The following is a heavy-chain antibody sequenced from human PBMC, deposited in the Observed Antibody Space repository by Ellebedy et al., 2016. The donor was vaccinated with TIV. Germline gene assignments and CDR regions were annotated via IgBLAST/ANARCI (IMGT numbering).Heavy chain of an antibody. CDR1: GYTFTSYD. CDR2: IIPLFATT. J-gene: IGHJ4*02. Sequence: AASVKVSCKASGYTFTSYDINWVRQAPGQGLEWVGGIIPLFATTKYAQKFQGRVTITADKSTSIAHMELSSLRSEDTAVYYCASQKWYGSDSGKYYFDFWGQGTLVTVSS. CDR3: ASQKWYGSDSGKYYFDF. V-gene: IGHV1-69*06. D-gene: IGHD3-10*01.